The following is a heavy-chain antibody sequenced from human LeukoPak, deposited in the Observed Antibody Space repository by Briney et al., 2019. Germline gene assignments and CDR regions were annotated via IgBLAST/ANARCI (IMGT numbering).Heavy chain of an antibody. CDR1: GGTFSSYA. CDR2: IIPIFGTA. V-gene: IGHV1-69*13. CDR3: ARDQTLGDDSSGYP. D-gene: IGHD3-22*01. Sequence: SVKVSCKASGGTFSSYAISWVRQVPGQGLEWMGGIIPIFGTANYAQKFQGRVTITADESTSTAYMELSSLRSEDTAVYYCARDQTLGDDSSGYPWGQGTLVTVSS. J-gene: IGHJ5*02.